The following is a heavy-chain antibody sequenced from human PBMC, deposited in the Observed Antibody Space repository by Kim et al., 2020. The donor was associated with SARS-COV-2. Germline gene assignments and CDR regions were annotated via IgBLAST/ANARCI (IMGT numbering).Heavy chain of an antibody. V-gene: IGHV3-33*01. J-gene: IGHJ5*02. D-gene: IGHD6-13*01. CDR2: IWYDGSNK. Sequence: GGSLSLSCAASGFTFSSYGMHWVRQAPGKGLERVAVIWYDGSNKYYADSVKGRFTISRDNSKNTLYLQMNSLRAEDTAVYYCARERQQLVRANWFDPWGQGTLVTVSS. CDR3: ARERQQLVRANWFDP. CDR1: GFTFSSYG.